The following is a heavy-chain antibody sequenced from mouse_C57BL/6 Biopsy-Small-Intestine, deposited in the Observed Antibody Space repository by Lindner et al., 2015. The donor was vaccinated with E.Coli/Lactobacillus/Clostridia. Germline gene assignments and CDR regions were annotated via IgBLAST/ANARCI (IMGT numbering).Heavy chain of an antibody. CDR1: GYAFSSYW. CDR2: IYPGDGDT. V-gene: IGHV1-80*01. CDR3: ARHEVDWGRFAY. Sequence: VQLQESGAELVKPGASVKISCKASGYAFSSYWMNWVKQRPGKGLEWIGQIYPGDGDTNYNGKFKGKATLTADKSSSTAYMQLSSLTSEDSAVYFCARHEVDWGRFAYWGQGTLVTVSA. J-gene: IGHJ3*01. D-gene: IGHD1-3*01.